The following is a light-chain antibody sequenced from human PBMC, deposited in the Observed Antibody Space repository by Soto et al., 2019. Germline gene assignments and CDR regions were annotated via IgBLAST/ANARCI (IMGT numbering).Light chain of an antibody. Sequence: EIVLTQSPGTLSLSPGERATLSCRASQSVSSSYLAWYQQKPGQAPRLLIYGASSRATGIPDRFSGSGSGTDFPLTNSRLEPEDFAVYYCQQYASSPVFTFGPGTKVDIK. CDR3: QQYASSPVFT. CDR1: QSVSSSY. J-gene: IGKJ3*01. CDR2: GAS. V-gene: IGKV3-20*01.